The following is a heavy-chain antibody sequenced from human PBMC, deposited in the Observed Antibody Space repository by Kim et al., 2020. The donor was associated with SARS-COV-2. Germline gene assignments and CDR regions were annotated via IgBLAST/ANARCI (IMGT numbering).Heavy chain of an antibody. CDR1: GGSISSSSYY. CDR2: IYYSGST. D-gene: IGHD1-26*01. J-gene: IGHJ6*02. CDR3: ASVLDSGSYYYYYYGMDV. V-gene: IGHV4-39*01. Sequence: SETLSLTCTVSGGSISSSSYYWGWIRQPPGKGLEWIGSIYYSGSTYYNPSLKSRVTISVDTSKNQFSLKLSSVTAADTAVYYCASVLDSGSYYYYYYGMDVWGQGTTVTVSS.